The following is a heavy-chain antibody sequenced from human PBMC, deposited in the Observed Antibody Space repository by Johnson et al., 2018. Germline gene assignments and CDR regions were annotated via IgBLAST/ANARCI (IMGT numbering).Heavy chain of an antibody. CDR1: GYSFGNYW. D-gene: IGHD2-2*01. V-gene: IGHV5-51*01. CDR2: IYPGDSDD. CDR3: ARSHCGSISFSKEGYYHGMDV. J-gene: IGHJ6*01. Sequence: EQLVQSGAEVKEHGESLKIACKGSGYSFGNYWIGWVRQMPGKGPEWMGIIYPGDSDDNYSPSFQGQVNLSVDRSINTAYLQLSSLKASGTAMYYCARSHCGSISFSKEGYYHGMDVWGQGTPFTVSS.